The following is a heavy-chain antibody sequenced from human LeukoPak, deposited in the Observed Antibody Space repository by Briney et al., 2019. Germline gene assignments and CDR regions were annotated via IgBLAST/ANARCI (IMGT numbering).Heavy chain of an antibody. CDR3: AKGAHYFGSGSFRRGHYFDS. J-gene: IGHJ4*02. D-gene: IGHD3-10*01. CDR2: LRYDGTNK. V-gene: IGHV3-30*02. Sequence: GGSLRLSCAASGFTFSTYGMHWVRQAPGKGLEWVALLRYDGTNKYYADSVKGRFTISRDNSKNTLYLQMNSLRAEDTAVYYCAKGAHYFGSGSFRRGHYFDSWGQGTLVTVSS. CDR1: GFTFSTYG.